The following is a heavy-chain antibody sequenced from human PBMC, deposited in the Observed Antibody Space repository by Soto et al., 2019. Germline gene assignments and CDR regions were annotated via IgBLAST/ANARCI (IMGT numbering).Heavy chain of an antibody. CDR3: ARGRTVNYFDY. D-gene: IGHD4-17*01. Sequence: ASVKVSCKASGGTFSSYAISWVRQAPGQELEWMGGIIPIFGTANYAQKFQGRVTITADESTSTAYMELSSLSSEDTAVYYCARGRTVNYFDYWGQGTLVTVSS. CDR1: GGTFSSYA. J-gene: IGHJ4*02. V-gene: IGHV1-69*13. CDR2: IIPIFGTA.